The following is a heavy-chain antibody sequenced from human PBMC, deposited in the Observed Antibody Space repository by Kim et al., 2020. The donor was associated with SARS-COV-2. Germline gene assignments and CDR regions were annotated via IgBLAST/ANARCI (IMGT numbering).Heavy chain of an antibody. CDR1: GGSISSSSYY. D-gene: IGHD6-13*01. Sequence: SETLSLTCTVSGGSISSSSYYWGWIRQPPGKGLEWIGSIYYSGSTYYNPSLKSRVTISVDTSKNQFSLKLSSVTAADTAVYYCAGGVTAADPPKYYYYGMDVWGQETTVTVSS. J-gene: IGHJ6*02. V-gene: IGHV4-39*01. CDR2: IYYSGST. CDR3: AGGVTAADPPKYYYYGMDV.